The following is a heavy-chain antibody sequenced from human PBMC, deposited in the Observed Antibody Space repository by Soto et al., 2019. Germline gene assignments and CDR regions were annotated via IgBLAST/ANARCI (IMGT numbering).Heavy chain of an antibody. J-gene: IGHJ6*04. V-gene: IGHV4-34*01. CDR2: INHSGST. Sequence: ETLSLTCAVYGGSFSGYYWSWIRQPPGKGLEWIGEINHSGSTNYNPSLKSRVTISVDTSKNQFSLKLSSVTAADTAVYYCARMGHPDVWGKGTTVTVSS. CDR1: GGSFSGYY. CDR3: ARMGHPDV.